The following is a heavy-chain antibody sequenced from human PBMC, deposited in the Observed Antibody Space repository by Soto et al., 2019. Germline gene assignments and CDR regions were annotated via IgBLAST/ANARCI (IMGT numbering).Heavy chain of an antibody. CDR3: ARDGLPTYYDDSSGYYYGRY. CDR1: GYTFTSYG. CDR2: ISAYNGNT. D-gene: IGHD3-22*01. V-gene: IGHV1-18*01. J-gene: IGHJ4*02. Sequence: QVQLVQSGAEVKKPGASVKVSCKASGYTFTSYGISWVRQAPGQGLEWMGWISAYNGNTNYAQKLQGRVTMTTDTSTSTAYVERRSLRSDDTAGYYCARDGLPTYYDDSSGYYYGRYWGQGTLVTGSA.